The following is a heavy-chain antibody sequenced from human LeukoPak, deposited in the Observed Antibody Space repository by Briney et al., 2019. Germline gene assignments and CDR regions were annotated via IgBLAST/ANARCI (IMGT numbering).Heavy chain of an antibody. Sequence: ASVKASCKASGGTVSSYAISWVRQAPGQGLEWMGGIIPIFGTTNYAQKFQGRVTITADESTSTAYMELSSLRSEDTAVYYCASPGRTYSSGSYYFDYWGQGTLVTVSS. J-gene: IGHJ4*02. CDR3: ASPGRTYSSGSYYFDY. V-gene: IGHV1-69*13. CDR2: IIPIFGTT. D-gene: IGHD6-19*01. CDR1: GGTVSSYA.